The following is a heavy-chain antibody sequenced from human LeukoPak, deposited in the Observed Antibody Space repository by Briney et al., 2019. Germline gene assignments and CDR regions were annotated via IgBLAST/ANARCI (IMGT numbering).Heavy chain of an antibody. D-gene: IGHD6-19*01. CDR2: ISYDGSNK. V-gene: IGHV3-30*04. Sequence: GGSLRLSCAASGFTFSSYAMHWVRQAPGKGLEWVAVISYDGSNKYYADSVKGRFTISRDNSKNTLYLRMNSMRAEDTAVYYCARDTPEYSSGWYGRFDYWGQGTLVTVSS. J-gene: IGHJ4*02. CDR1: GFTFSSYA. CDR3: ARDTPEYSSGWYGRFDY.